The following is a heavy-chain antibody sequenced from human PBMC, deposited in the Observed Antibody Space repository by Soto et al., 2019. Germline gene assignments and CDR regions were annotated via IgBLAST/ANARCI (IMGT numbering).Heavy chain of an antibody. V-gene: IGHV4-59*01. J-gene: IGHJ6*02. CDR1: GGSISSYY. D-gene: IGHD2-2*01. CDR3: ARDRLLVPAANKYYYYGMDV. Sequence: SDTLSLTWTVSGGSISSYYWSWIRQPPGKGLEWIGYIYYSGSTNYNPSLKSRVTISVDTSKNQFSLKLSSVTAADTAVYYCARDRLLVPAANKYYYYGMDVWGQGTTVTVSS. CDR2: IYYSGST.